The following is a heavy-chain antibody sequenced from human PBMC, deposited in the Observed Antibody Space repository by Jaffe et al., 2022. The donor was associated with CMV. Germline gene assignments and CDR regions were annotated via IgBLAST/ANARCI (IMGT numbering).Heavy chain of an antibody. CDR3: ARAYPHIAARAFGFIDGFDI. CDR1: GFTFSSYS. D-gene: IGHD6-6*01. J-gene: IGHJ3*02. V-gene: IGHV3-48*02. CDR2: ISSSSSTI. Sequence: EVQLVESGGGLVQPGGSLRLSCAASGFTFSSYSMNWVRQAPGKGLEWLSYISSSSSTIDYADSVKGRFTISRDNAKNSLYLQMNNLRDEDTAVYYCARAYPHIAARAFGFIDGFDIWGQGTMVTVSS.